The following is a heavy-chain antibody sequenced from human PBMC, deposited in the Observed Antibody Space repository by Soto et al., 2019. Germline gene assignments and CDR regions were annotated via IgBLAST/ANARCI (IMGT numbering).Heavy chain of an antibody. J-gene: IGHJ6*02. CDR1: GYRVTAYH. V-gene: IGHV1-2*04. CDR2: ITPKSGGT. CDR3: ARGDSTDCSNGVCSFFYNHGMDV. D-gene: IGHD2-8*01. Sequence: LKRCRKAAGYRVTAYHIHCLRQDPGQGLECQPRITPKSGGTSTAQKFQGWVTMTTDTSISTASMELTRLTSDDTAIYYCARGDSTDCSNGVCSFFYNHGMDVWGQGTTVTVSS.